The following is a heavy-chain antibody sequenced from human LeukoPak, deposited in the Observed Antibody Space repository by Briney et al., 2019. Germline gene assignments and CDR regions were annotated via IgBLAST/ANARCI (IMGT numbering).Heavy chain of an antibody. D-gene: IGHD3-10*01. CDR1: GGSFSGYY. Sequence: SETLSLTCAVYGGSFSGYYWSWIRQPPGKGLEWIGEINHSGSTNYNPSHKSRVTISVDTSKNQFSLKLSSVTAADTAVYYCARGRGGPGAWGQGTLVTVSS. V-gene: IGHV4-34*01. CDR2: INHSGST. J-gene: IGHJ4*02. CDR3: ARGRGGPGA.